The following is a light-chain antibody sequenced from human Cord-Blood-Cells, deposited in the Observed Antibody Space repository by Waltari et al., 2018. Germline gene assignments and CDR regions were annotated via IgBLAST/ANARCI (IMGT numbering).Light chain of an antibody. J-gene: IGLJ3*02. V-gene: IGLV2-14*01. CDR2: DVS. CDR1: SSDVGGYNY. Sequence: QSALTQPASVSGSPGQSITISCTGTSSDVGGYNYVSWHQQHPGKAPKLLMYDVSNRPSGVSNRFSGSNAGNPASLTISGLQAEDEADYYCSSYTSSSTWVFGGGTKLTVL. CDR3: SSYTSSSTWV.